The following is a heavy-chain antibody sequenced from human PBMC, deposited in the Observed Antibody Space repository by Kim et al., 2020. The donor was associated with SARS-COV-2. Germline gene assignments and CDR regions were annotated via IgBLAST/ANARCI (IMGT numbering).Heavy chain of an antibody. CDR3: VRDTTLAGTEQAWFDP. J-gene: IGHJ5*02. D-gene: IGHD6-19*01. Sequence: SVKVSCKASGGTFSNHGISWVRQAPGQGLEWMGGIIPILDKGKYAQRFQGRVTLTADKSTSIAYMELSNLGSEDTDVYYCVRDTTLAGTEQAWFDPWGQGTLVTVSS. V-gene: IGHV1-69*10. CDR2: IIPILDKG. CDR1: GGTFSNHG.